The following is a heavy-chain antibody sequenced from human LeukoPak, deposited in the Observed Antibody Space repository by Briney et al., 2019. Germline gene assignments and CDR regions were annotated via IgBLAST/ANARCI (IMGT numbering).Heavy chain of an antibody. CDR2: FDPEDGET. V-gene: IGHV1-24*01. CDR1: GYTLTELS. CDR3: AREGPHDYSFLH. J-gene: IGHJ4*02. D-gene: IGHD4-11*01. Sequence: ASVKVSCKVSGYTLTELSMHWVRQAPGKGLEWMGGFDPEDGETIYAQKFQGRVTMTEDTSTDTAYMGLSSLRSEDTAVYYCAREGPHDYSFLHWGQGTLVTVSS.